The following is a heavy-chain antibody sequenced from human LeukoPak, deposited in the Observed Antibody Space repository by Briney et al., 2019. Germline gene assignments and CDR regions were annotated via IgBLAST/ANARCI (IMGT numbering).Heavy chain of an antibody. CDR1: GFTVSSYS. J-gene: IGHJ4*02. CDR2: ISSSSSYI. Sequence: GGSLRLSCAASGFTVSSYSMNWVRQAPGKGLEWVSSISSSSSYIYYADSVKGRFTISRDNAKNSLYLQMNSLRAEDTAVYYCARDRGWDLQPVASWGQGTLVTVSS. CDR3: ARDRGWDLQPVAS. V-gene: IGHV3-21*01. D-gene: IGHD1-26*01.